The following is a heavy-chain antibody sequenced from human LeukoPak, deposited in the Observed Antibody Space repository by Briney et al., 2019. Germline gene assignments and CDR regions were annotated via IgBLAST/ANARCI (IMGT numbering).Heavy chain of an antibody. CDR2: ISDDGSNK. J-gene: IGHJ4*02. CDR3: AREWGATSLDF. D-gene: IGHD1-26*01. V-gene: IGHV3-30*04. Sequence: GGSLRLSCAASGFTFSSYAMYWVRQAPGKGLEWVAVISDDGSNKDYADSVKGRFTISRDNSKNRLYLQMNSLRAEDTAVYYCAREWGATSLDFWGQGTLVTVSS. CDR1: GFTFSSYA.